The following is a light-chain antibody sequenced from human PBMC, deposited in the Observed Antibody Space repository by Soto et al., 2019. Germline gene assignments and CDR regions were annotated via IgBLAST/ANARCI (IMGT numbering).Light chain of an antibody. Sequence: DIQLTQSPSFLSASLGDRVTISCRASQGIDIDLAWLQQRPGKAPEVLIYAASTLQRGVPSRFSGSGSGTEFILTISSLQPEDFATYYCQHLNGYPRTFGQGTKLEFK. V-gene: IGKV1-9*01. J-gene: IGKJ2*01. CDR3: QHLNGYPRT. CDR1: QGIDID. CDR2: AAS.